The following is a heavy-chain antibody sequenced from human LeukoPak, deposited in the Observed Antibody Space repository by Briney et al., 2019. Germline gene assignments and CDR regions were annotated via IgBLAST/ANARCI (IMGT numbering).Heavy chain of an antibody. J-gene: IGHJ4*02. V-gene: IGHV4-4*08. CDR3: ARGSLREQQTDY. CDR1: GGSISSYY. D-gene: IGHD6-13*01. Sequence: SETLSLTCTVSGGSISSYYWSWIRQPPGKGLEWIGRIYTSGSTNYNPSLKSRVTISVDTSKNQFSLKLSSVTAADTAVYYCARGSLREQQTDYWGQGTLVTVSS. CDR2: IYTSGST.